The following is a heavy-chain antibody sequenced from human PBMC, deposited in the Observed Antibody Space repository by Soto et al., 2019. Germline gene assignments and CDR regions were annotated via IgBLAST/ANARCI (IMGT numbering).Heavy chain of an antibody. CDR2: IYSSGGT. D-gene: IGHD3-22*01. Sequence: PSETLSLTCTVSGDSISSNRYYWGWIRQPPGKGLEWIGSIYSSGGTHYNPSLKSRVTISADTSKNQFSQTLNSVTAADTAVYYCAMYQGSTMIDYWGLGTLVTVSS. CDR1: GDSISSNRYY. V-gene: IGHV4-39*01. J-gene: IGHJ4*02. CDR3: AMYQGSTMIDY.